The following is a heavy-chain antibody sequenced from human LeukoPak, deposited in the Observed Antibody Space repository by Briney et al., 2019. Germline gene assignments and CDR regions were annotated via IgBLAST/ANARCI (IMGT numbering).Heavy chain of an antibody. J-gene: IGHJ4*02. CDR2: VDPSGDIA. CDR1: GYTFIHYY. Sequence: ASVKVSCRTSGYTFIHYYMHWVRQASGEGFEWMGIVDPSGDIATYAQKFQGRVTLTTDTSTSTFYMELSSLRSEDTAIYYCARDSFGVRGFDHWGQGTPVTVSS. D-gene: IGHD3-10*01. CDR3: ARDSFGVRGFDH. V-gene: IGHV1-46*01.